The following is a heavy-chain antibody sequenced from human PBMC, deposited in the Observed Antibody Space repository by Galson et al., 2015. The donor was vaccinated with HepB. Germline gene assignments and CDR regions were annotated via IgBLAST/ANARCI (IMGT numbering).Heavy chain of an antibody. CDR1: GFTFDDYG. D-gene: IGHD1-26*01. Sequence: SLRLSCAASGFTFDDYGMSWVRHAPGKGLEWVSGINWNGGSTGYVDSVKGRFTISRDNAKNSLYLQMNSLRAEDTALYHCARVSPGGAHDYWGQGTLVTVSS. CDR2: INWNGGST. CDR3: ARVSPGGAHDY. J-gene: IGHJ4*02. V-gene: IGHV3-20*01.